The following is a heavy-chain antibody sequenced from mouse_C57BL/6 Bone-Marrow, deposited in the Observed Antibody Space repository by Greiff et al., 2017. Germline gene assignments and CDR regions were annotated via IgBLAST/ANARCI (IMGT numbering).Heavy chain of an antibody. CDR2: IDPETGGT. Sequence: QVQLQQSGAELVRPGASVTLSCKASGYTFTDYEMHWVKQTPVHGLEWIGAIDPETGGTAYNQKFKGKAILTADKSSSTAYMELRSLTSEDSAVYYCTRREGYGSSYWYFDVWGTGTTVTVSS. D-gene: IGHD1-1*01. V-gene: IGHV1-15*01. CDR3: TRREGYGSSYWYFDV. J-gene: IGHJ1*03. CDR1: GYTFTDYE.